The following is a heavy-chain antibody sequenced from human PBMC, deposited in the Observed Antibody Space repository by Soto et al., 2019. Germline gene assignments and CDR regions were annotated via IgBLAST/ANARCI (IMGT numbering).Heavy chain of an antibody. V-gene: IGHV3-7*04. Sequence: EVQLVESGGGLVQPGGSLRLSCAASGFTFSSYWMSWVRQAPGQGLEWVANIKQEGSEKYYVDSVKGRFTISRDNAKHSLYRQMNCLRAEDAAVYYCARDLASTTIPNYWGQGTLVTVSS. D-gene: IGHD4-17*01. CDR2: IKQEGSEK. J-gene: IGHJ4*02. CDR1: GFTFSSYW. CDR3: ARDLASTTIPNY.